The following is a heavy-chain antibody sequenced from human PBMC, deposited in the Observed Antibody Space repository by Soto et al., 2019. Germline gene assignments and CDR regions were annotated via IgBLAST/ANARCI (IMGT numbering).Heavy chain of an antibody. Sequence: GGSLRLSCSASGFSFSNYAMSWVRQAPGKGLEWVSLITGSGGASYYADSVEGRFTMSRDNSKNTVYLQMDSLRAEDSAVYYCARDRSSSWLQTKNWFDPWGQGTLVTVSS. CDR2: ITGSGGAS. D-gene: IGHD6-13*01. CDR3: ARDRSSSWLQTKNWFDP. CDR1: GFSFSNYA. V-gene: IGHV3-23*01. J-gene: IGHJ5*02.